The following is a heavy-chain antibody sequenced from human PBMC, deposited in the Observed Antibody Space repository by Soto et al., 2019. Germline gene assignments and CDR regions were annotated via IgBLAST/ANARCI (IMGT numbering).Heavy chain of an antibody. V-gene: IGHV3-13*01. CDR3: ARAARWLQSRYFDL. J-gene: IGHJ2*01. CDR2: IDIAGDT. CDR1: GFTLRSYD. D-gene: IGHD5-12*01. Sequence: GGSLRLSCAASGFTLRSYDMHWVRQGSGKGLEWVSAIDIAGDTYYPDSVKGRFSISREHAKNSLYLQINSLRAGDTAVYYCARAARWLQSRYFDLWGRGTLVTVSS.